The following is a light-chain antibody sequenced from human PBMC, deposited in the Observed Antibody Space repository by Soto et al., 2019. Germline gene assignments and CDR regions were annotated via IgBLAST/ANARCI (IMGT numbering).Light chain of an antibody. CDR2: GAS. CDR1: HSVSRTY. J-gene: IGKJ5*01. Sequence: VLTQSPGTLSLSPGERATLSFRASHSVSRTYLAWYQQKPGQAPRLLMYGASDRATGTPGRFSGSGSGTDFTLTISGLEPEDSAVYYCQQFDDSVTFGQGTRLEI. CDR3: QQFDDSVT. V-gene: IGKV3-20*01.